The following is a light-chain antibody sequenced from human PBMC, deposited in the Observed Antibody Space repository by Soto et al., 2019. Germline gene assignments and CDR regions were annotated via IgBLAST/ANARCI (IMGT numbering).Light chain of an antibody. CDR2: AAT. Sequence: DIQMTQSPSSLSASVGDRVTITCRASHSVASYFNWFQQRPGKAPSLLIYAATTLHTGVPSRFSGSRSGTNFTLTISRLQPEDFAIYYCQESSTTPAFTFGPGTKVDFK. CDR3: QESSTTPAFT. CDR1: HSVASY. J-gene: IGKJ3*01. V-gene: IGKV1-39*01.